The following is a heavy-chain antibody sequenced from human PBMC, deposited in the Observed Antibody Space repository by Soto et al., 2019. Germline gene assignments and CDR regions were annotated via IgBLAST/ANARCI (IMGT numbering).Heavy chain of an antibody. CDR1: GGTFNNYV. D-gene: IGHD2-15*01. CDR3: ARDTIPLGRAATYFDY. CDR2: ILPIFATA. Sequence: QVQLVQSGAEVKKPGSSVKVSCKASGGTFNNYVVNWVRQAPGQGLEWMGGILPIFATANYAQKFQGRVTMTRDTSTSTVYMELSSLRSEDTAVYYCARDTIPLGRAATYFDYWGQGTLVTVSS. V-gene: IGHV1-69*06. J-gene: IGHJ4*02.